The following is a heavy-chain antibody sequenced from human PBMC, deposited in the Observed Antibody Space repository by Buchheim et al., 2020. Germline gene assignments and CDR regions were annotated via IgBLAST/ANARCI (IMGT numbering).Heavy chain of an antibody. Sequence: EVQLVQSGAEVKKPGESLRISCKGSGYSFTSYWISWVRQMPGKGLEWMGRIDPSDSYTNYSPSFQGHVTISADKSISTAYLQWSSLKASDTAMYYCARHWGARVYSSSSGEGEFDYWGQGTL. CDR2: IDPSDSYT. V-gene: IGHV5-10-1*01. J-gene: IGHJ4*02. CDR3: ARHWGARVYSSSSGEGEFDY. CDR1: GYSFTSYW. D-gene: IGHD6-6*01.